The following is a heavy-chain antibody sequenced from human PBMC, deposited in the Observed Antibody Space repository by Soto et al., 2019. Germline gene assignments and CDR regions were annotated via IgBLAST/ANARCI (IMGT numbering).Heavy chain of an antibody. CDR2: ISGSGGST. J-gene: IGHJ1*01. CDR3: AKDSVVAATDIEDFQH. D-gene: IGHD2-15*01. CDR1: GFTFSSYA. V-gene: IGHV3-23*01. Sequence: EVQLLESGGGLVQPGGSLRLSCAASGFTFSSYAMSWVRQAPGKGLEWVSAISGSGGSTYYADSVKGRFTISRDNSKNTLYLQMNSLRAEDTAVYYCAKDSVVAATDIEDFQHWGQGTLVTVSS.